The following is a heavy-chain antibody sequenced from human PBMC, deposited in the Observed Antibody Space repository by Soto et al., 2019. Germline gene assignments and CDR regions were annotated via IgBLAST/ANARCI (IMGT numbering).Heavy chain of an antibody. CDR3: ASPMAEWLSGQRDDAFDI. V-gene: IGHV3-7*05. D-gene: IGHD3-3*01. J-gene: IGHJ3*02. Sequence: GGSLRLSCAASGFTFSSYWMSWVRQAPGKGLEWVANIKQDGSEKYYVDSVKGRFTISRDNAKNSLYLQMNSLRAEDTAVYYCASPMAEWLSGQRDDAFDIWRQGTMVPVSS. CDR2: IKQDGSEK. CDR1: GFTFSSYW.